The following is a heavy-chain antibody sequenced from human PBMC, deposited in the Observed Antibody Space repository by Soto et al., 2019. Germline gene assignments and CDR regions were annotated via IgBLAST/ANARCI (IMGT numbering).Heavy chain of an antibody. CDR1: GFTFSSYS. Sequence: EVQLVESGGGLVQPGGSLRLSCAASGFTFSSYSMNWVRQAPGKGLEWVSYISSSSSTIYYADSVKGRFTISRDNAKNSLYLQMNSLRDEDTAVYYCARDLGDIVATIKYYYYGMDVWGQGTTVTVSS. J-gene: IGHJ6*02. CDR2: ISSSSSTI. D-gene: IGHD5-12*01. V-gene: IGHV3-48*02. CDR3: ARDLGDIVATIKYYYYGMDV.